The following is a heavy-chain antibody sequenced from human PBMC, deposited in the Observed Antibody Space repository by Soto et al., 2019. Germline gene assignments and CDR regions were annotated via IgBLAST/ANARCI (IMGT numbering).Heavy chain of an antibody. J-gene: IGHJ3*02. CDR1: GFTFSNYW. Sequence: PGGSLRLSCAASGFTFSNYWMSWVRQAPEKRLEWVANIKQDGSDKYYMDSVRGRFTISRDNAKNSVYLQMNSLRAEDTAVYYCAVSWKPYDSSGADALDIWGQGTMVTVSS. V-gene: IGHV3-7*05. CDR2: IKQDGSDK. D-gene: IGHD3-22*01. CDR3: AVSWKPYDSSGADALDI.